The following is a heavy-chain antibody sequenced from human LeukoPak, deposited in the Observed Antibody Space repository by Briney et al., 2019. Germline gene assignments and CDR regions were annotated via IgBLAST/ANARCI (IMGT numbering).Heavy chain of an antibody. CDR2: IKQDGSEK. V-gene: IGHV3-7*01. D-gene: IGHD1-1*01. CDR3: ARVPSGEYYFDY. Sequence: GGYLRLYCAASGFTFSSYWMSWVRQAPGKGLEWVANIKQDGSEKYYVDSVKGRFTISRDKAKNSLYLQMNSLRAEDTAVYYCARVPSGEYYFDYWGQGTLVTVSS. J-gene: IGHJ4*02. CDR1: GFTFSSYW.